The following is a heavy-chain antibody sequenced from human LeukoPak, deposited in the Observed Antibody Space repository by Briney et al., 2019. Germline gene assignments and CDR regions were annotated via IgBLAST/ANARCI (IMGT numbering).Heavy chain of an antibody. CDR2: ISYDGSNK. CDR1: GFTFSSYA. J-gene: IGHJ4*02. D-gene: IGHD3-16*01. Sequence: GGSLRLSCAASGFTFSSYAMHWVRQAPGKGLEWVAVISYDGSNKYYADSVKGRFTISRDDSKNTLYLQMNSLRAEDTAVYYCARDGELYLLGNYFDYWGQGTLVTVSS. CDR3: ARDGELYLLGNYFDY. V-gene: IGHV3-30*04.